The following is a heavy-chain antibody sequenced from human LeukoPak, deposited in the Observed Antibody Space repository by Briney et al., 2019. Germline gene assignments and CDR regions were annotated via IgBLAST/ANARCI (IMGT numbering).Heavy chain of an antibody. J-gene: IGHJ4*02. CDR3: ARAPWGYDFDY. V-gene: IGHV3-53*03. D-gene: IGHD7-27*01. CDR2: IYHSNTT. Sequence: GGSLRLSCAASGFNVTNSYIGWVGQPPGKGWEWVSVIYHSNTTYFADSVKGRFTISRDNSNNRVYLQMNNLRVDDTAVYYCARAPWGYDFDYWGQGSLVTVSS. CDR1: GFNVTNSY.